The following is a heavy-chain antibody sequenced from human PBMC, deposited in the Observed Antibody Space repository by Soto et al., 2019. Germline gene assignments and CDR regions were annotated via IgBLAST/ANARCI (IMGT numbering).Heavy chain of an antibody. D-gene: IGHD6-13*01. CDR3: ARTYSSSRMGNWFDP. Sequence: PSETLSLTCTVPGGSISSSSYYWGWIRQPPGKGLEWIGNIYYSGSTYYNPSLKSRVTISVDTSKNQFSLKLSSVTAADTAVYYCARTYSSSRMGNWFDPWGQGTLVTVSS. V-gene: IGHV4-39*01. CDR2: IYYSGST. CDR1: GGSISSSSYY. J-gene: IGHJ5*02.